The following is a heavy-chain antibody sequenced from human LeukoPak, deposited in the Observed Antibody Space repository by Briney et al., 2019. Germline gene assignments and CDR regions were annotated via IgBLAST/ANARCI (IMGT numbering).Heavy chain of an antibody. D-gene: IGHD6-25*01. CDR2: IIVSGTT. Sequence: GGSLRLSCAASGFTFSTYAMTWVRQAPGKGLEWVSSIIVSGTTYYADSVKGRFTISRDSFRGTLFLQMDSLRVEDTAVYFCAKGSVGNADFASWGQGALVTVSS. V-gene: IGHV3-23*01. CDR3: AKGSVGNADFAS. J-gene: IGHJ4*02. CDR1: GFTFSTYA.